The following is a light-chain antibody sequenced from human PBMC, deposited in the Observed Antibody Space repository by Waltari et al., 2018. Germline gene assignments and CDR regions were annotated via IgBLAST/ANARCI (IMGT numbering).Light chain of an antibody. V-gene: IGLV1-40*01. Sequence: QSVLTQPPSVSGAPGPRVTISCTGSGPNIGAGYDVHWYQQLPRAATKLLIYGSTSRPLGVPDRFFGSTSGTSASLAITGLQAEDEADYYCQSYDTSLMSVVFGGGTKLTVL. J-gene: IGLJ3*02. CDR3: QSYDTSLMSVV. CDR1: GPNIGAGYD. CDR2: GST.